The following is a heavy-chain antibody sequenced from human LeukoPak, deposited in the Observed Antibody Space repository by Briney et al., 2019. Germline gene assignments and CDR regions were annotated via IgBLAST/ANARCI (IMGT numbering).Heavy chain of an antibody. J-gene: IGHJ4*02. CDR2: KYYSGST. CDR1: GVSINTCFYY. D-gene: IGHD5-18*01. CDR3: ARGRSYGFDFDS. V-gene: IGHV4-61*01. Sequence: SETLSLTCDVSGVSINTCFYYWTWIRQPPGKGLEWIGYKYYSGSTRYNSSLRSRLTISLDTSKNQFSLRLTSVTAADTAVYYCARGRSYGFDFDSWGPGTLVIVSS.